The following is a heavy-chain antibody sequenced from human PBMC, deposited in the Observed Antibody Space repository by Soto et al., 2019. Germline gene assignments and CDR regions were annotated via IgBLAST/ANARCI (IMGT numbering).Heavy chain of an antibody. V-gene: IGHV1-58*01. CDR3: ALVPLGY. J-gene: IGHJ4*02. Sequence: QMQLMQSGPEVKKPGTSVKVSCQTSRFIFTTSAVQWVRQARGQRLEWIGWIVVGSSNTNYAQKFQERVTITRDMSTSPVYMELSSLRSDDTAVYYCALVPLGYWGQGTLVTVSS. CDR1: RFIFTTSA. D-gene: IGHD6-6*01. CDR2: IVVGSSNT.